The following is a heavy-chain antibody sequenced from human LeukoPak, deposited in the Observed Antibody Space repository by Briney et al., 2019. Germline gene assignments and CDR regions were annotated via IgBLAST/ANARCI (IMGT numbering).Heavy chain of an antibody. V-gene: IGHV3-9*03. J-gene: IGHJ6*03. CDR1: GFTFSSYG. CDR2: ISWNSGSI. Sequence: GGSLRLSCAASGFTFSSYGMHWVRQAPGKGLEWVSGISWNSGSIGYADSVKGRFTISRDNAKNSLYLQMNSLRAEDMALYYCAKDISAAAAGTGNYYYYMDVWGKGTTVTVSS. D-gene: IGHD6-13*01. CDR3: AKDISAAAAGTGNYYYYMDV.